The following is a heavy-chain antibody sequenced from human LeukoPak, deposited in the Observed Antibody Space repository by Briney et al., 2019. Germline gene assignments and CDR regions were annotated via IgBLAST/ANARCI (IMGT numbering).Heavy chain of an antibody. J-gene: IGHJ4*02. CDR2: ISYDGSNK. CDR1: GFTFSSYG. Sequence: PGRSLRLSCAASGFTFSSYGMHWVRQAPGKGLEWVAVISYDGSNKYYADSVKGRFTISRDNSKNTLYLQMNSLRAEDTAVYYCGAWYYYDISGREDDDYWGQGTLVTVSS. D-gene: IGHD3-22*01. CDR3: GAWYYYDISGREDDDY. V-gene: IGHV3-30*03.